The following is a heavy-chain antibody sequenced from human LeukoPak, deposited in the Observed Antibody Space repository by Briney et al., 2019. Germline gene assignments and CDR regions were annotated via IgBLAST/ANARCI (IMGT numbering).Heavy chain of an antibody. Sequence: SETLSLTCTVSAASFISSSHHWGWIRQSPGKGLEWIGTVYYGRTTYYNPSLDGRVTISLDTSANHSSLQLNSVTAADTAVYYCVRHDGRGGATMGAFDSWGQGSLVTVSS. J-gene: IGHJ5*01. CDR2: VYYGRTT. V-gene: IGHV4-39*01. CDR3: VRHDGRGGATMGAFDS. D-gene: IGHD5-12*01. CDR1: AASFISSSHH.